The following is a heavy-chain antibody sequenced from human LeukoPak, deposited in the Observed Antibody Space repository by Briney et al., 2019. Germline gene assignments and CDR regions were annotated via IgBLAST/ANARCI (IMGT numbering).Heavy chain of an antibody. D-gene: IGHD3-16*01. CDR3: AKRRALWGSTTLNYYFDY. J-gene: IGHJ4*02. Sequence: PGGSLRLSCAASGFAFSSYGMSWVRQAPGKGLEWVSAISGSGGSTYYADSVKGRFTISRDNSKNTMYLQMNSLRAEAKAVYYCAKRRALWGSTTLNYYFDYWGQGTLVTVSS. V-gene: IGHV3-23*01. CDR2: ISGSGGST. CDR1: GFAFSSYG.